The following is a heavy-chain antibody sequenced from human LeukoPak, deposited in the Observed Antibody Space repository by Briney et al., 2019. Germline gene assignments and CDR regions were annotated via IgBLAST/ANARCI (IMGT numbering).Heavy chain of an antibody. D-gene: IGHD3-22*01. J-gene: IGHJ1*01. Sequence: SETLSLTCTVSGGSIDNYYWNWIRQPPGKGLEWIAYISDSGSTNYNPSLKSRVTISLDTSKTQFSLKLSSVTAADTAVYYCARHDSAGYSYFQYWGQGTLVTVSS. CDR2: ISDSGST. CDR3: ARHDSAGYSYFQY. CDR1: GGSIDNYY. V-gene: IGHV4-59*08.